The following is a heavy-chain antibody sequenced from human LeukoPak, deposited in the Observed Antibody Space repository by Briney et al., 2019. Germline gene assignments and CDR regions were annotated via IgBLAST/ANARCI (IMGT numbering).Heavy chain of an antibody. Sequence: PSETLSLTCAVYGGSFSGFYWSWIRQPPGKGLEWIGEINHSGSTNYNPSLKSRVTISVDTSKNQFFLKLSSVTAADTAVYYCARSPVVPAALGYYYYGMDVWGKGTTVTVSS. CDR1: GGSFSGFY. D-gene: IGHD2-2*01. J-gene: IGHJ6*04. CDR3: ARSPVVPAALGYYYYGMDV. V-gene: IGHV4-34*01. CDR2: INHSGST.